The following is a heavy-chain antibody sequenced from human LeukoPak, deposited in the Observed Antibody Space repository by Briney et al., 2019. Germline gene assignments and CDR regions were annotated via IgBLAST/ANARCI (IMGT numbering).Heavy chain of an antibody. J-gene: IGHJ4*02. CDR3: ARGHTVPLFDY. Sequence: SGTLSLTCAVYGGSFSGYYWSWIRQPPGKGLEWIGEINHSGSTNYNPSLKSRVTISVDTSKNQFSLKLSSVTAADTAVYYCARGHTVPLFDYWGQGTLVTVSS. CDR2: INHSGST. D-gene: IGHD4-17*01. V-gene: IGHV4-34*01. CDR1: GGSFSGYY.